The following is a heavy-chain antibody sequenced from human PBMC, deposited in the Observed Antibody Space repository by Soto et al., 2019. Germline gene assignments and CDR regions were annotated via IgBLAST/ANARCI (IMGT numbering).Heavy chain of an antibody. CDR2: INAHSGGT. Sequence: GASVKVSCKASGFSFTGYYIHWLRQAPGQGLEWMGWINAHSGGTEYAQKFQGRVTLTRGTSIATVYLTLTSLTSDDTALYYCAKDLTRQLAYWLDPWGQGTQVTVSS. D-gene: IGHD6-6*01. J-gene: IGHJ5*02. CDR3: AKDLTRQLAYWLDP. CDR1: GFSFTGYY. V-gene: IGHV1-2*02.